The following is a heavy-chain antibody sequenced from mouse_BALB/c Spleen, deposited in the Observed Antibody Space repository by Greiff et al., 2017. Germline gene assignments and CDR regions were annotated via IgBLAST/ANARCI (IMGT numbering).Heavy chain of an antibody. CDR1: GFTFSSYT. Sequence: VQLKQSGGGLVKPGGSLKLSCAASGFTFSSYTMSWVRQTPEKRLEWVATISSGGSYTYYPDSVKGRFTISRDNAKNTLYLQMSSLKSEDTAMYYCTRDRNYGSSYAMDYWGQGTSVTVSS. V-gene: IGHV5-6-4*01. D-gene: IGHD1-1*01. J-gene: IGHJ4*01. CDR2: ISSGGSYT. CDR3: TRDRNYGSSYAMDY.